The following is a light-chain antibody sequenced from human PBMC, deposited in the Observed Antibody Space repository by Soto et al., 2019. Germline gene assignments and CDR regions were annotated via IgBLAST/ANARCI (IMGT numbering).Light chain of an antibody. Sequence: DIQMTQSPSTLSASAGDRVTITCRASQSINRWLAWYQQKPGKAPKLLINDSSSLESGVPSRFSGSGSGTEFTLTISSLQPDDFATYYCQQFHSFPLTFGQGTRLDVK. J-gene: IGKJ5*01. CDR1: QSINRW. V-gene: IGKV1-5*01. CDR2: DSS. CDR3: QQFHSFPLT.